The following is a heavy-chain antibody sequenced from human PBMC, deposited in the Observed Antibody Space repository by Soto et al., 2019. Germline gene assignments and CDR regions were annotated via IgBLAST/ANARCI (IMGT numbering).Heavy chain of an antibody. V-gene: IGHV3-7*01. CDR3: ARIRCPASSCYSDS. J-gene: IGHJ4*02. CDR1: GFTFSSHW. CDR2: INQDGGKK. D-gene: IGHD2-2*02. Sequence: GSLRLSCAASGFTFSSHWMSWVRQAPGKGLEWVANINQDGGKKYYLDSVKGRVTISRDNAKNSLYLQMNSLRAEDTAVYYCARIRCPASSCYSDSWGQGT.